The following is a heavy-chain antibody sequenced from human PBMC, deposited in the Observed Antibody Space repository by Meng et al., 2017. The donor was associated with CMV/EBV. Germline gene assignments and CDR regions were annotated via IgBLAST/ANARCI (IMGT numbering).Heavy chain of an antibody. CDR3: ARTGEYPTFDY. CDR2: IYYSGRT. V-gene: IGHV4-30-4*08. D-gene: IGHD2/OR15-2a*01. Sequence: QVPPQEAGPGLVQPSQTLSLTCTVSGGSISSGDYYWSWIRQPPGKGLEWIGYIYYSGRTYYNPFIKSRVTISVDTSKNQFSLKLSSVTAADTAVYYCARTGEYPTFDYWGQGTLVTVSS. CDR1: GGSISSGDYY. J-gene: IGHJ4*02.